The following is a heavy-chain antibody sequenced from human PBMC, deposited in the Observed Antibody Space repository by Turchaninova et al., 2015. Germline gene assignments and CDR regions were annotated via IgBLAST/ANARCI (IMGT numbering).Heavy chain of an antibody. CDR3: ARLVGYCGS. D-gene: IGHD2-15*01. Sequence: QVQLQQWGAGLLKPSEPLSLTCAVYGGSFSGYYWRWIPPPPGKGLEWIGEINHSRSTNYNPSLKRPVTITGDTSKNQFSRNLTSVTAADTAVYYCARLVGYCGSWGQGTLVTVSS. CDR1: GGSFSGYY. J-gene: IGHJ5*02. CDR2: INHSRST. V-gene: IGHV4-34*02.